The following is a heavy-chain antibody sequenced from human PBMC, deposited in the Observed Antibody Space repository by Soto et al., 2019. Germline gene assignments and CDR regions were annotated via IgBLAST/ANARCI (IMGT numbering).Heavy chain of an antibody. CDR2: IWFDGSTT. V-gene: IGHV3-33*03. CDR1: GFIFKNFG. CDR3: AKNHNYYDRSGHYYGDGGFDY. D-gene: IGHD3-22*01. Sequence: QVYLAESGGGVVQPGGSQRLSCAASGFIFKNFGMHWVRQAPGKGLEWVAVIWFDGSTTYYADSVKGRCTISRDNSKNTLYLEINSLRAEDTAVYYCAKNHNYYDRSGHYYGDGGFDYWGQGTRVTVSS. J-gene: IGHJ4*02.